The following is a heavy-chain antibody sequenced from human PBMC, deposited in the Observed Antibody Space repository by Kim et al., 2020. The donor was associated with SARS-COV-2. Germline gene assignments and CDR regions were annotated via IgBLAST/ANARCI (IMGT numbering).Heavy chain of an antibody. J-gene: IGHJ4*02. CDR3: ARGRFRDILTGYYVPFDY. CDR2: INHSGST. Sequence: SETLSLTCAVYGGSFSGYYWSWIRQPPGKGLEWIGEINHSGSTNYNPSLKSRVTISVDTSKNQFSLKLSSVTAADTAVYYCARGRFRDILTGYYVPFDYWGQGTLVTVSS. CDR1: GGSFSGYY. D-gene: IGHD3-9*01. V-gene: IGHV4-34*01.